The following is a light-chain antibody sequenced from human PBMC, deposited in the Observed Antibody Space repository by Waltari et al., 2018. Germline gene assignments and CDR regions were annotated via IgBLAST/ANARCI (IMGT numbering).Light chain of an antibody. CDR2: AAS. J-gene: IGKJ4*01. Sequence: EIVLTQSPDTLSLSPGERATLSCRASQWVTSSYLAWYQQKPGQAPRHLIYAASARATGIPDRFSGSGSATDFTLTISRLEPEDFAVYFCQQYGSSLVTFGGGTEVAIK. CDR3: QQYGSSLVT. V-gene: IGKV3-20*01. CDR1: QWVTSSY.